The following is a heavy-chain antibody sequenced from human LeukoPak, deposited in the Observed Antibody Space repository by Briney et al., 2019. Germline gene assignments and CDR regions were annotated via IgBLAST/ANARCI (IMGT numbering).Heavy chain of an antibody. CDR2: ISWNGGNI. J-gene: IGHJ5*02. CDR1: GFTFDDYA. D-gene: IGHD6-19*01. Sequence: GRSLRLSCAASGFTFDDYAMHWVRQAPGKGLEWVSGISWNGGNIGYADSVKGRFIISRDNARNSLYLQMNSLGAEDMALYYCAKGGIAVAGTWFDPWGQGTLVTVSS. CDR3: AKGGIAVAGTWFDP. V-gene: IGHV3-9*03.